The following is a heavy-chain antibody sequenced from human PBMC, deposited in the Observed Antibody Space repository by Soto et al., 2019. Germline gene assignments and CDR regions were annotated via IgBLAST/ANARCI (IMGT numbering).Heavy chain of an antibody. CDR3: AIRPGYYDSSGYGRMDY. Sequence: SVKVSCKASGGTGGGYAISWVRQAPGQGIEWMGGIIPIFGTANYAQKFQGRVTITADESTSTAYMELSSLRSEDTAVYYCAIRPGYYDSSGYGRMDYWGQ. CDR1: GGTGGGYA. D-gene: IGHD3-22*01. V-gene: IGHV1-69*13. CDR2: IIPIFGTA. J-gene: IGHJ4*01.